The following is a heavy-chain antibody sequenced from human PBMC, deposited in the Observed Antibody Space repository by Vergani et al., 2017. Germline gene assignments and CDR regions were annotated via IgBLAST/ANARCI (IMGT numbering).Heavy chain of an antibody. CDR3: AREKCSSTSCNRPEYYYGMDV. Sequence: QLQLQESGPGLVKPSETLSLTCTVSGGSISSSSYYWGWIRQPPGKGLEWIGSIYYSGSTYYNPSLKSRVTISVDTSKNQFSLKLSSVTAADTAVYYCAREKCSSTSCNRPEYYYGMDVWGQGTTVTVSS. CDR1: GGSISSSSYY. CDR2: IYYSGST. J-gene: IGHJ6*02. D-gene: IGHD2-2*01. V-gene: IGHV4-39*02.